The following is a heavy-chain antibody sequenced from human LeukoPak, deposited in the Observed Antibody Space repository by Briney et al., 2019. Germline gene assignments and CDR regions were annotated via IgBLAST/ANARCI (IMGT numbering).Heavy chain of an antibody. Sequence: GGSLRLSCAASGFTFSSYGMHWVRQAPGKGLEWVAFIRSDGSNKYYADSVKGRFTISRDNSKNTLYLQMNSLRAEDTAVYYCARGQDSKGGQGTLVTVSS. V-gene: IGHV3-30*02. CDR2: IRSDGSNK. CDR3: ARGQDSK. J-gene: IGHJ4*02. D-gene: IGHD3-22*01. CDR1: GFTFSSYG.